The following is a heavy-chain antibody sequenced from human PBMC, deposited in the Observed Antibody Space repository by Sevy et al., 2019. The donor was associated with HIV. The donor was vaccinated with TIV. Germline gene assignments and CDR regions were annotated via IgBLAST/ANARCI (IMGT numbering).Heavy chain of an antibody. V-gene: IGHV3-9*01. J-gene: IGHJ5*02. CDR3: AKSPRYDILTGSFDP. Sequence: GGSLRLSCAASGFNFSSYGMHWVRQAPGKGLEWVSGISWNSGSIGYADSVKGRFTISRDNAKNSLYLQMNSLRAEDTALYYCAKSPRYDILTGSFDPWGQGTLVTVSS. CDR1: GFNFSSYG. CDR2: ISWNSGSI. D-gene: IGHD3-9*01.